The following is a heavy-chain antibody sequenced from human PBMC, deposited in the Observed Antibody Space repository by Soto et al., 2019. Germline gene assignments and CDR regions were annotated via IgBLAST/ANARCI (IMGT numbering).Heavy chain of an antibody. V-gene: IGHV1-69*13. CDR2: IIPIFGTA. CDR1: GGTFSSYA. CDR3: ARGQVDTAMGQYYYYGMDV. Sequence: SVKVSCKASGGTFSSYAISWVRQAPGQGLEWMGGIIPIFGTANYAQKFQGRVTITADESTSTAYMELSSLRSEDTAVYYCARGQVDTAMGQYYYYGMDVWGQGTTVTVSS. J-gene: IGHJ6*02. D-gene: IGHD5-18*01.